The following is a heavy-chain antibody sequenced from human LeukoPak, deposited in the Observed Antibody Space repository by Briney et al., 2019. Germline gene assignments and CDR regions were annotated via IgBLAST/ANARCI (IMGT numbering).Heavy chain of an antibody. V-gene: IGHV3-30*02. J-gene: IGHJ4*02. Sequence: GGSLRLSCAASGFTFSSYSMNWVRQAPGKGLEWVAFIRYDGSNKYYADSVKGRFTISRDNSKNTLYLQMNSLRAEDTAVYYCAKDLRRFPTNYWGQGTLVTVSS. CDR2: IRYDGSNK. CDR1: GFTFSSYS. D-gene: IGHD3-3*01. CDR3: AKDLRRFPTNY.